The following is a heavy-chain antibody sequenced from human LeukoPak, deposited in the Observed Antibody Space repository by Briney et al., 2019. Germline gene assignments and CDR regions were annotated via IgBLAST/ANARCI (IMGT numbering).Heavy chain of an antibody. CDR2: ISTSGNTI. D-gene: IGHD6-13*01. CDR3: ARVGAAAGGTYFDY. Sequence: GGSLRLSCGASGFIFSRYEMNWVRQAPGKGLEWVSYISTSGNTIYYADSVKGRFTISRDNAKNSLYLQMNSLRAEDTAVYYCARVGAAAGGTYFDYWGQGTLVTVSS. V-gene: IGHV3-48*03. CDR1: GFIFSRYE. J-gene: IGHJ4*02.